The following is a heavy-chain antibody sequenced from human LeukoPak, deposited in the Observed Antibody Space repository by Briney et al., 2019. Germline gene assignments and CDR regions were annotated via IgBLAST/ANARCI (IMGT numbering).Heavy chain of an antibody. CDR2: ISYDGSNK. J-gene: IGHJ4*02. CDR1: GFTFSSYG. D-gene: IGHD3-10*01. CDR3: ANSRYRYGSGVPFDY. V-gene: IGHV3-30*18. Sequence: PGRSLRLSCAASGFTFSSYGMHWVRQAPGKGLEWVAVISYDGSNKYYADSVKGRFTISRDNSKNTLYLQMNSLRAEDTAVYYCANSRYRYGSGVPFDYWGQGTLVTVSS.